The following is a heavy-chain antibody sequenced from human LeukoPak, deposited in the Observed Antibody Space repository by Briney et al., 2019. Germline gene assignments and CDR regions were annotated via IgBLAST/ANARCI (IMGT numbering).Heavy chain of an antibody. J-gene: IGHJ5*02. V-gene: IGHV1-46*01. CDR3: ARGEEDTAASNWFDP. Sequence: EASVKVSCKASGYTFTSYYMHWVRQAPGQGLEWMGIINPSGGSTSYAQKFQGRVTMTRDMFTSTVYMELSSLRSEDTAVYYCARGEEDTAASNWFDPWGQGTLVTVSS. CDR1: GYTFTSYY. D-gene: IGHD5-18*01. CDR2: INPSGGST.